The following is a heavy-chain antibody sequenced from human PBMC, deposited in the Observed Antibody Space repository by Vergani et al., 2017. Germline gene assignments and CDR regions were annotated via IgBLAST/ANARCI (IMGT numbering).Heavy chain of an antibody. J-gene: IGHJ6*03. Sequence: QVQLQQWGGGLLKPSETLSLTCVVNGGSFTSYHWTWIRQSPGEGLEWVGDIDHTGRPDYNPSLKGRLTRSVDKSRNQFSLTLNSVTATDTAIYFCARVNTETNGHLYYFYYMDVWGQGTAVTVS. CDR1: GGSFTSYH. V-gene: IGHV4-34*01. D-gene: IGHD4-11*01. CDR3: ARVNTETNGHLYYFYYMDV. CDR2: IDHTGRP.